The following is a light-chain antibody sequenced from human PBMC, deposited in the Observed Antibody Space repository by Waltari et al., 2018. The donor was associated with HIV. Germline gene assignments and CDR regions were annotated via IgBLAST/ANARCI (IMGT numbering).Light chain of an antibody. Sequence: QSALPPPPSASGSPGQSVAIPCTGTSSDIGAYTFVSCYQQQPGSAPKLIIFEVTKRPTGVPDRFSGSKSGNTASLTVSGLLPEDDADYYCSSYAGSNRFVVFGGGTRLTVL. CDR2: EVT. J-gene: IGLJ2*01. CDR1: SSDIGAYTF. V-gene: IGLV2-8*01. CDR3: SSYAGSNRFVV.